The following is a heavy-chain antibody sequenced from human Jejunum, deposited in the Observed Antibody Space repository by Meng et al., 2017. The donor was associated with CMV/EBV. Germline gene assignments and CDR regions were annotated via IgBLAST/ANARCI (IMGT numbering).Heavy chain of an antibody. CDR1: GFTFSNYW. CDR3: VKDINSGFYFTY. J-gene: IGHJ4*02. V-gene: IGHV3-7*01. CDR2: IKPDGTEQ. D-gene: IGHD1-26*01. Sequence: ASGFTFSNYWFFWVRQAPGTGLEWVANIKPDGTEQHYVGSVRGRFTISRDNAKNSLYLQMNSLRVEDTAVYYCVKDINSGFYFTYWGQGTLVTVSS.